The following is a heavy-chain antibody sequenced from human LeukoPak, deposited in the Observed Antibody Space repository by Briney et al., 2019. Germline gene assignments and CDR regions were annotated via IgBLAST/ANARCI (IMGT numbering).Heavy chain of an antibody. CDR1: GYSFTSYW. V-gene: IGHV5-51*01. J-gene: IGHJ4*02. CDR2: IYPGDSDT. D-gene: IGHD3-22*01. CDR3: ARRPGDYYDSSGYSNFDY. Sequence: GASLQISCKGSGYSFTSYWIGWVRQMPGKGLEWMGIIYPGDSDTRYSPSFQGQVTISADKSISTAYLQWSSLKASDTAMYYCARRPGDYYDSSGYSNFDYWGQGTLVTVSS.